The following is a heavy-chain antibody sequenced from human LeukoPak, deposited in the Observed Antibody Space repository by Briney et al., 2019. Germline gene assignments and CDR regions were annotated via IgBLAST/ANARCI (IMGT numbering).Heavy chain of an antibody. CDR3: AAGAFGGFDY. CDR1: GFTFSSYG. J-gene: IGHJ4*02. Sequence: PGGSLRLSCAASGFTFSSYGMNWVRQAPGKGPEWVSYISSSDTIYYADSVKGRFTISRNNAKNSLYLQMNSLRDEDTAVYYCAAGAFGGFDYWGQGTLVTVSS. CDR2: ISSSDTI. D-gene: IGHD3-16*01. V-gene: IGHV3-48*02.